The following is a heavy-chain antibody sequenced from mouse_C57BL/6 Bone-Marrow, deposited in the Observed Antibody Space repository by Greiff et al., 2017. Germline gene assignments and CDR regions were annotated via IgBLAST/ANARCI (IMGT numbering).Heavy chain of an antibody. CDR2: ISDGGSYT. D-gene: IGHD4-1*01. J-gene: IGHJ2*01. V-gene: IGHV5-4*01. CDR1: GFTFSSYA. CDR3: ARDRLGSYYFDY. Sequence: EVMLVESGGGLVKPGGSLKLSCAASGFTFSSYAMSWVRQTPEKRLEWVATISDGGSYTYYPDNVKGRFTISRDNAKNNLYLQMSQLKSEDTAMYYCARDRLGSYYFDYWGQGTTLTVSS.